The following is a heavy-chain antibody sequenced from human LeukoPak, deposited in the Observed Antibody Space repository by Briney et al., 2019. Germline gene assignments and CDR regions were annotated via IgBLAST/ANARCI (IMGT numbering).Heavy chain of an antibody. Sequence: SETLSLTCTVSGGSISSSSYYWGWISQPPGKGLEWIGSIYYSGSTYYNPPLKSRVTISVDTSKNQFSLKLSSVTAADTAVYYCARLHSGYDSSNYFDYWGQGTLVTVSS. J-gene: IGHJ4*02. V-gene: IGHV4-39*01. D-gene: IGHD5-12*01. CDR1: GGSISSSSYY. CDR2: IYYSGST. CDR3: ARLHSGYDSSNYFDY.